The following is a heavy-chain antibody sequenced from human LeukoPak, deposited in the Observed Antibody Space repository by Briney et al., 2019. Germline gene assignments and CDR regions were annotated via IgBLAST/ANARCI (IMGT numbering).Heavy chain of an antibody. CDR1: GGSISSGGYS. Sequence: SETLSLTCAVSGGSISSGGYSWSWIRQPPGKGLEWIGYIYHSGSPYYNPSLKSRVTISVDRSKNQFSLKLSSVTAADTAVYYCARVPLSSWYYFDYWGQGTLVTVSS. CDR3: ARVPLSSWYYFDY. V-gene: IGHV4-30-2*01. J-gene: IGHJ4*02. D-gene: IGHD6-13*01. CDR2: IYHSGSP.